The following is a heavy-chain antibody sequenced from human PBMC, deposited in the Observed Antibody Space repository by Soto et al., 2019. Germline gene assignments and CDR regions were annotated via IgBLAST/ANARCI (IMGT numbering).Heavy chain of an antibody. CDR1: GDSISSYS. Sequence: PSEPLSLTGTVSGDSISSYSWSWIRQPPGTGLEWIGNIHYNGNTKYSPSLRSRVTMSVDTSKNHFSLKLISVTTADTAVYFCANERTLGSWIPPPDSWGQGALVNASS. J-gene: IGHJ4*02. V-gene: IGHV4-59*01. CDR2: IHYNGNT. CDR3: ANERTLGSWIPPPDS. D-gene: IGHD6-13*01.